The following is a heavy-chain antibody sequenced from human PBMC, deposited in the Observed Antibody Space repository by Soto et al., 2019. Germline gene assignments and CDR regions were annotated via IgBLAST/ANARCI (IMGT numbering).Heavy chain of an antibody. J-gene: IGHJ4*02. CDR2: LTGSGSST. CDR1: GFTFRSYA. CDR3: AKESPGLTAIRY. Sequence: GGSLRLSCVASGFTFRSYAMSWVRQAPGKGLEWVSGLTGSGSSTYYADSVQDRFTISRDNSQSTLYLQMNSLRADDTAVYFCAKESPGLTAIRYWGQGTLVTVSS. V-gene: IGHV3-23*01. D-gene: IGHD2-21*02.